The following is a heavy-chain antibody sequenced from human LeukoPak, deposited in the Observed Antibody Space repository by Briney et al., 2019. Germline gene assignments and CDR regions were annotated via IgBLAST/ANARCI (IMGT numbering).Heavy chain of an antibody. CDR1: GSSISSYY. D-gene: IGHD6-19*01. J-gene: IGHJ6*02. CDR2: IYYSGST. CDR3: AREKAIVAGLYYYYGMDV. V-gene: IGHV4-59*01. Sequence: SETLSLTCTVSGSSISSYYWSWIRQPPGKGLEWIGYIYYSGSTNYNPSLKSRVTISVDTSKNQFSLELSSVTAADTAVYYCAREKAIVAGLYYYYGMDVWGQGTTVTVSS.